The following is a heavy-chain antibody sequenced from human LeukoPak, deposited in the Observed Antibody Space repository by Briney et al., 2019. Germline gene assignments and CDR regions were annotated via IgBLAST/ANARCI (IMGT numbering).Heavy chain of an antibody. CDR1: GFTFSNYW. CDR2: IKSDGSEI. CDR3: ARSRSGWFLDY. J-gene: IGHJ4*02. V-gene: IGHV3-74*01. D-gene: IGHD6-19*01. Sequence: GGSLRLSCAASGFTFSNYWMHWVRQVPGKGLVSVSHIKSDGSEINYADSVKGRFTISRDNAKNTLYLQMNSLRVEDTAVYYCARSRSGWFLDYWGQGTLVTVSS.